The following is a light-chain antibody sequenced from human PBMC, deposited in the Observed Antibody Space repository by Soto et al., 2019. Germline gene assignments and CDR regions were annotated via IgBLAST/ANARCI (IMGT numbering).Light chain of an antibody. V-gene: IGKV1-27*01. CDR2: AAS. CDR1: RGIGDH. Sequence: TQSPGTLSLSPGDRATLSFRASRGIGDHLAWYQQRPGRPPKLLIYAASTLQSGVPRRFSGSGSGTDFTLTISSLQPEDVATYFCQKYNSVPFTFGPGTKVDI. CDR3: QKYNSVPFT. J-gene: IGKJ3*01.